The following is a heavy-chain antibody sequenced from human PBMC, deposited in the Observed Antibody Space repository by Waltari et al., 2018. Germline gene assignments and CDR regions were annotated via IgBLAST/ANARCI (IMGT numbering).Heavy chain of an antibody. CDR2: IYYSGST. Sequence: QVQLQESGPGLVKPSATLSLTCTVSGGSISSYSWSRIRHPPGKGLAWIGYIYYSGSTNYNPSLKSRVTISVDTSKNQFSLKLSSVTAADTAVYYCARGGVLGYSYGYVSFDYWGQGTLVTVSS. D-gene: IGHD5-18*01. V-gene: IGHV4-59*01. CDR1: GGSISSYS. CDR3: ARGGVLGYSYGYVSFDY. J-gene: IGHJ4*02.